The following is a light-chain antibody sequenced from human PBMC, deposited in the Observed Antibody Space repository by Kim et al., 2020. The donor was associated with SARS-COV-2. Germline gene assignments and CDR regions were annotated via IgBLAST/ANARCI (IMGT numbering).Light chain of an antibody. V-gene: IGLV3-21*04. CDR3: QVWDSSSDHRVV. CDR1: SIGRKS. Sequence: SYELTQPPSVSVAPGKTARVSGGGNSIGRKSVHWYQQKSGQAPVLVIYYDSDRPSGIPERFSGSNSGNTATLTISRVEAGDEADYYCQVWDSSSDHRVVFGGGTQLTVL. CDR2: YDS. J-gene: IGLJ2*01.